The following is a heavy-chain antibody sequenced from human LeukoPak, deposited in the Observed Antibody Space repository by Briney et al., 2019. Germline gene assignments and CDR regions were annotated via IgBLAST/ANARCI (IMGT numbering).Heavy chain of an antibody. Sequence: ASVKVSCKASGYTFTSYGISWVRQAPGQGLEWMGGIIPIFGTANYAQKFQGRVTITADKSTSTAYMELSSLRSEDTAVYYCARGNGYCSGGSCYPAKYYYYYYGMDVWGKGTTVTVSS. CDR2: IIPIFGTA. CDR3: ARGNGYCSGGSCYPAKYYYYYYGMDV. J-gene: IGHJ6*04. CDR1: GYTFTSYG. D-gene: IGHD2-15*01. V-gene: IGHV1-69*06.